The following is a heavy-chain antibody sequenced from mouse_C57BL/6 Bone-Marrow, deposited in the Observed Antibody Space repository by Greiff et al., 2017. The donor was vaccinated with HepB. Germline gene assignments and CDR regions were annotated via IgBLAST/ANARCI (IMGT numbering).Heavy chain of an antibody. Sequence: QVQLQQPGAELVKPGASVTLSCKASGYTFTSYWMHWVKRRPGRGLEWIGRIDPNSGGTKYNEKFKSKTTLTVDKPSSTAYMQLSSLTSEDSAVYYCATDLYYFDYWGQGTTLTSAS. J-gene: IGHJ2*01. D-gene: IGHD2-4*01. V-gene: IGHV1-72*01. CDR1: GYTFTSYW. CDR2: IDPNSGGT. CDR3: ATDLYYFDY.